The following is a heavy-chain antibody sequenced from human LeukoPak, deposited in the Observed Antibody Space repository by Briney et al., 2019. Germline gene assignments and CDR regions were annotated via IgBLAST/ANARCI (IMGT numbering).Heavy chain of an antibody. J-gene: IGHJ4*02. V-gene: IGHV3-74*01. Sequence: GGSLTLSCAASGFAFSNYWMHWVRQAPGKGLVWVSRVKGDGTFTNYADSVKGRFTIPRDNAKYTLYLQMHSLRAEDTAIYYCVRDGDDYNFDYWGQGSLVTVSS. CDR1: GFAFSNYW. D-gene: IGHD5-24*01. CDR3: VRDGDDYNFDY. CDR2: VKGDGTFT.